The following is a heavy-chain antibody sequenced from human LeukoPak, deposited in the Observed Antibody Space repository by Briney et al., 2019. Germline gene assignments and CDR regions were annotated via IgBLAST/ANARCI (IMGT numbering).Heavy chain of an antibody. CDR3: ARMHCSGGSCYSVWYYFDY. CDR2: ISSSSSYI. J-gene: IGHJ4*02. Sequence: GGSLRLSCVASGFTFSSYSMNWVRQAPAKGLEWVSSISSSSSYIYYADSVKGRFTISRDNAKNSLYLQMNSLRAEDTAVYYCARMHCSGGSCYSVWYYFDYWGQGTLVTVSS. CDR1: GFTFSSYS. V-gene: IGHV3-21*01. D-gene: IGHD2-15*01.